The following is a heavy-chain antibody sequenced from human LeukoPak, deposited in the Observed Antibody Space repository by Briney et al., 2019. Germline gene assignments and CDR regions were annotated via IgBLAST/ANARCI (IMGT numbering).Heavy chain of an antibody. J-gene: IGHJ4*02. CDR2: VSHAGHT. Sequence: PSETLSLTCTVSGGSITTNSYYWGWICQPPEKGLEWIGFVSHAGHTWYNPSLNSRVTMSADTSNNHFSLTLNSVTAADAAVYYCTRHQRGSGLGGVDYWGQGSLVFVSS. CDR1: GGSITTNSYY. D-gene: IGHD6-19*01. CDR3: TRHQRGSGLGGVDY. V-gene: IGHV4-39*01.